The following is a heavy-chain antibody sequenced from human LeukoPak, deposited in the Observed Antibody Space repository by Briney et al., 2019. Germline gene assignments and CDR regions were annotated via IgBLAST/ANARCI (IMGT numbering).Heavy chain of an antibody. CDR2: ISDSGGST. V-gene: IGHV3-64D*09. J-gene: IGHJ6*02. CDR3: VRGYSFGPYGMDV. Sequence: GGSLRLSCLAPGFPFSSYAMHWVRQAPGKGLEYVSAISDSGGSTYYADSVKGRFTISRDNSKDTLYLQISSLRAEDTAVYFCVRGYSFGPYGMDVWGQGTTVTVSS. D-gene: IGHD2-15*01. CDR1: GFPFSSYA.